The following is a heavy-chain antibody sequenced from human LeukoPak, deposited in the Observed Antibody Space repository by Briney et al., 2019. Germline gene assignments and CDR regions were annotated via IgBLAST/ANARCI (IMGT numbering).Heavy chain of an antibody. CDR2: INEDGSNR. V-gene: IGHV3-7*01. CDR1: GFSFSNHY. Sequence: GGSLRLSCTASGFSFSNHYMRWIRQAPGKGLEWVANINEDGSNRWHLGSVKGRFTVSRDNARNSLYLQMNSLRVEDTAVYYCTRVIVAVPGYFDYFDFWGQGVLVTVSS. J-gene: IGHJ4*02. D-gene: IGHD6-19*01. CDR3: TRVIVAVPGYFDYFDF.